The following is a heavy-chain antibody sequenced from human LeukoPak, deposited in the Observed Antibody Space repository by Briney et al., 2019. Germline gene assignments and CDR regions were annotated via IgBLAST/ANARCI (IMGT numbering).Heavy chain of an antibody. Sequence: PSETLSLTCAVSGGSISSPTWWTWVRQSPEKGLEWIGEIYHDGITSYNPSLMSRLKVSIDKSTNQFSLKVTSVTAADTAVYYCASSSGSYYVYFDYWGQGTLVTVSS. CDR3: ASSSGSYYVYFDY. D-gene: IGHD3-10*01. CDR1: GGSISSPTW. V-gene: IGHV4-4*02. J-gene: IGHJ4*02. CDR2: IYHDGIT.